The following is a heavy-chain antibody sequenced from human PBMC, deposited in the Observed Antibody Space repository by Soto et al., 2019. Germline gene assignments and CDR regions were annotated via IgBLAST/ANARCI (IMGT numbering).Heavy chain of an antibody. V-gene: IGHV3-49*01. CDR2: IRSKAYGGTT. CDR3: TSRYCSSATSCYRYFGY. J-gene: IGHJ4*02. D-gene: IGHD2-2*01. CDR1: GFTFGDYA. Sequence: GGSLRLSCTASGFTFGDYAMTWFRQAPGKGLEWVGFIRSKAYGGTTEYAASVKGRFTISRDGSKSIAYLQMDSLKTEDTAMYYCTSRYCSSATSCYRYFGYWGQETLATVSS.